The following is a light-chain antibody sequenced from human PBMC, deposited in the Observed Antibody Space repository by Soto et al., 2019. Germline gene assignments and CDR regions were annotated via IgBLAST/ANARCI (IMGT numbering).Light chain of an antibody. CDR3: QQXGSSPLT. CDR2: GAS. Sequence: EIVLTQSPGTLSLSPGERATLSCRASQSVSSSYLAWYQQKPGQAPRLLIYGASSRATGIPDRFSGSGSGTDFTLTISRLEPEDFAVXYCQQXGSSPLTFGGGTKVEIK. J-gene: IGKJ4*01. CDR1: QSVSSSY. V-gene: IGKV3-20*01.